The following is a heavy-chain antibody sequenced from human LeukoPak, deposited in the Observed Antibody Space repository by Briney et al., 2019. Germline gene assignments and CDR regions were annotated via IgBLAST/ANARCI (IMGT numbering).Heavy chain of an antibody. Sequence: GESLTLSCAAYGFTFSSYCMYWIREAPGKGLECMAFITYDGSEMYYADSVKGRFTISRDNYRHTLYLQVNSLRGDDTAIYHCARNRGYTYDYDSFDPWGQGTLVTVSS. CDR1: GFTFSSYC. V-gene: IGHV3-30*19. J-gene: IGHJ5*02. CDR3: ARNRGYTYDYDSFDP. D-gene: IGHD5-18*01. CDR2: ITYDGSEM.